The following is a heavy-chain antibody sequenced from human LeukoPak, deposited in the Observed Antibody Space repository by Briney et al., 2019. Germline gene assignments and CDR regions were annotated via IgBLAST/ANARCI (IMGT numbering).Heavy chain of an antibody. Sequence: PSETLSLTCTVSGGFISGYYWSWLRQPPGKGLEWIGYISDSGSPDYNPSLKSRVAISGDTSKNQVSLKLSSVTAADTAVYYCAGFIAAPGFDWFDPWGQGTLVTVSS. J-gene: IGHJ5*02. CDR3: AGFIAAPGFDWFDP. CDR2: ISDSGSP. CDR1: GGFISGYY. D-gene: IGHD6-13*01. V-gene: IGHV4-59*08.